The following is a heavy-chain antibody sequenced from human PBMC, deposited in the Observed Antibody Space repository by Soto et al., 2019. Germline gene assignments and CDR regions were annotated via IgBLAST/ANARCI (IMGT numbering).Heavy chain of an antibody. CDR1: GFTFSSYW. CDR3: ARDSSAPGITGTFDY. V-gene: IGHV3-7*01. Sequence: GGSLRLSCAASGFTFSSYWMSWVRQAPGKGLEWVANIKQDGSEKYYVDSVKGRFTISRDNAKNSLYLQMNSLRAEDTAVYYCARDSSAPGITGTFDYWGQGTLVTVSS. D-gene: IGHD1-7*01. CDR2: IKQDGSEK. J-gene: IGHJ4*02.